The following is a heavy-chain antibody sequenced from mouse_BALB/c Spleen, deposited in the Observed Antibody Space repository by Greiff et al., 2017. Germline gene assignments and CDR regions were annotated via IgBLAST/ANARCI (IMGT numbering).Heavy chain of an antibody. CDR2: ISSGSSTI. V-gene: IGHV5-17*02. CDR1: GFTFSSFG. CDR3: ARKGGAMDY. Sequence: EVQLQESGGGLVQPGGSRKLSCAASGFTFSSFGMHWVRQAPEKGLEWVAYISSGSSTIYYADTVKGRFTISRDNPKNTLFLQMTSLRSEDTAMYYCARKGGAMDYWGQGTSVTVSS. J-gene: IGHJ4*01.